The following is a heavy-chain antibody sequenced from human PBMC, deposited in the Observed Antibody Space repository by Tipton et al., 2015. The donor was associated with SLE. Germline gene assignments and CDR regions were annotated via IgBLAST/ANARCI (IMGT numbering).Heavy chain of an antibody. J-gene: IGHJ6*02. D-gene: IGHD3-10*01. CDR2: IFYSGST. CDR1: GGSISTYY. V-gene: IGHV4-59*08. Sequence: TLSLTCTVSGGSISTYYWTWIRQPPGKGLEWIGYIFYSGSTTYSPSLKSRLTMSVDTSKSQLSLKLRSVTAADTAVYYCARFGDGMDVWGQGTTVTVSS. CDR3: ARFGDGMDV.